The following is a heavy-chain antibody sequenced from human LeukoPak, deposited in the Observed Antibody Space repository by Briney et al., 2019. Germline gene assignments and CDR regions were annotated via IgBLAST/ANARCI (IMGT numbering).Heavy chain of an antibody. CDR2: ISAYNGNT. V-gene: IGHV1-18*01. CDR1: GYTFTSYG. Sequence: GASVKVSCKASGYTFTSYGISWVRQAPGQGLEWVGWISAYNGNTNYAQELQGRVTMTTDTSTSTAYMELRSLRSDDTAVYYCARDRPGVLLWFGEPTRYYMDVWGKGTTVTVSS. J-gene: IGHJ6*03. CDR3: ARDRPGVLLWFGEPTRYYMDV. D-gene: IGHD3-10*01.